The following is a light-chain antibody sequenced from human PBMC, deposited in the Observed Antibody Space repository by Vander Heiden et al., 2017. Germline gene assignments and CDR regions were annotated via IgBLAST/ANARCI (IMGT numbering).Light chain of an antibody. CDR1: QSLLDSDAGNTY. J-gene: IGKJ2*01. CDR3: RQRIQFPYT. CDR2: TLS. Sequence: DIVMTQTPLSLPVTPGEPASISCRSSQSLLDSDAGNTYLDWYLQKPGLSPQLLMYTLSYRASGVADRFSGSGPRTDFTLKISRVEADDIGVYYCRQRIQFPYTFGQRTKLEIK. V-gene: IGKV2-40*01.